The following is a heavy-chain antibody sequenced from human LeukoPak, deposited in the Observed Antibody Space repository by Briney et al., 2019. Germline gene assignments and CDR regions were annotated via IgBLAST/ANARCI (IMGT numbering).Heavy chain of an antibody. CDR1: GFTFSNYW. Sequence: GGSLRLSCAASGFTFSNYWMSWVRQAPGKGLEWVANINQDGSEIYYVDSVKGRFTISRDNAKNTLYLQMNSLRAEDTAVYYCARDTITAPGDLDYWGQGTLVTVSS. V-gene: IGHV3-7*01. CDR3: ARDTITAPGDLDY. D-gene: IGHD6-13*01. J-gene: IGHJ4*02. CDR2: INQDGSEI.